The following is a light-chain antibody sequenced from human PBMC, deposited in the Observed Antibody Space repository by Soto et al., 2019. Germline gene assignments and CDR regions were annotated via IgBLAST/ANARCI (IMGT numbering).Light chain of an antibody. V-gene: IGLV2-14*01. J-gene: IGLJ2*01. Sequence: QSALTQPASVSGSPGQSITISCTGTSGDVGAYNYVSWYQQHPGEAPRLMIYDVSYRPSGVSNRFSGSKSGNTASLTISGLRAEDEAEYYCSSYSSISYVIFGGGTKLTVL. CDR1: SGDVGAYNY. CDR2: DVS. CDR3: SSYSSISYVI.